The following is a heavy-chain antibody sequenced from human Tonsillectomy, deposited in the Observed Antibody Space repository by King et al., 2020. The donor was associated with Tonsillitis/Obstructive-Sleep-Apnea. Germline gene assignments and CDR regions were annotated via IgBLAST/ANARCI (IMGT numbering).Heavy chain of an antibody. CDR2: IVTAGDT. J-gene: IGHJ4*02. V-gene: IGHV3-13*04. CDR3: ARGKCSGGSCYYFDY. CDR1: GFTFSNYD. Sequence: VQLVESGGGLVQPGGSLRLSCAASGFTFSNYDMHWVRQATGKVLVWVSAIVTAGDTYYPGSVKGRFNLSRENAKNSLYLQMNSLRAGDTAVYYCARGKCSGGSCYYFDYWGQGTLVTVSS. D-gene: IGHD2-15*01.